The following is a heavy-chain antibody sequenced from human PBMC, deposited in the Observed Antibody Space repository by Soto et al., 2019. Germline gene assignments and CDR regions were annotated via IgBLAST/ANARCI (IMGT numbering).Heavy chain of an antibody. CDR2: IYYSGST. J-gene: IGHJ6*02. Sequence: PSETLSLTCTVSGGSISSSSYYWGWIRQPPGKGLEWIGSIYYSGSTYYNLSLKSRVTISVDTSKNQFSLKLSSVTAADTAVYYCARHVGSGYYHNYYYYGMDVWGQGTTVTVSS. CDR3: ARHVGSGYYHNYYYYGMDV. V-gene: IGHV4-39*01. D-gene: IGHD3-22*01. CDR1: GGSISSSSYY.